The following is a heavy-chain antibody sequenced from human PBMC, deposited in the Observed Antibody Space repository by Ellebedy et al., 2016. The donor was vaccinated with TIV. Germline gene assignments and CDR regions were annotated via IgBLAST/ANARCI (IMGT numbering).Heavy chain of an antibody. V-gene: IGHV3-23*01. D-gene: IGHD3-22*01. CDR3: AKGRGGGSDSSAPRYYFDS. J-gene: IGHJ4*02. Sequence: PGGSLRLSCAASGFTFSSYAMSWVSQAPGKGLEWVSTISNTGSRTYYADSVEGRFIISRDNSKKTLYLQMNSLRAEDTAVYYCAKGRGGGSDSSAPRYYFDSWGLGTLVTVSS. CDR1: GFTFSSYA. CDR2: ISNTGSRT.